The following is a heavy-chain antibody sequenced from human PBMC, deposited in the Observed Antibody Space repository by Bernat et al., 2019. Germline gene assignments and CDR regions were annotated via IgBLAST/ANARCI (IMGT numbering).Heavy chain of an antibody. CDR1: GESLSGYY. CDR3: AKDPPYSGSYSDY. J-gene: IGHJ4*02. V-gene: IGHV4-34*01. CDR2: IDHSGTS. Sequence: QVQLQQWGAGLLKPSETLSLTCAVYGESLSGYYWSWIRQSPGKGLEWIGEIDHSGTSTYNPSLSSRVIMSLDTSKNQFSLKMSSVTAADTAVYYCAKDPPYSGSYSDYWGQGTLVTVSS. D-gene: IGHD1-26*01.